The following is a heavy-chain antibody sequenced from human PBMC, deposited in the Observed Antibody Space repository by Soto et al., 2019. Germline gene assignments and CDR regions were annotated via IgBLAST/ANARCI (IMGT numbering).Heavy chain of an antibody. V-gene: IGHV3-23*01. CDR2: LTNTGDST. CDR3: ARGGPRDGYRDLDY. D-gene: IGHD5-18*01. CDR1: GFTFSTYA. Sequence: EVQLLESGGALVQPGGSLRLSCAASGFTFSTYAMTWVRQAPGKGLEWVASLTNTGDSTHYPDSVKGRVTISRDNSKNTMYLQMRSLRAEDTAVYYCARGGPRDGYRDLDYWGQGTQVTVSS. J-gene: IGHJ4*02.